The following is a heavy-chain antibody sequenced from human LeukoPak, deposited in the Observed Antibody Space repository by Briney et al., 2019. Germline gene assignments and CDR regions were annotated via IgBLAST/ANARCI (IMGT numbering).Heavy chain of an antibody. CDR1: GFTFSDYY. CDR2: IDSGITM. D-gene: IGHD5-18*01. J-gene: IGHJ4*02. Sequence: PGGSLRLSCTASGFTFSDYYMNWIRQAPGKGLEWVSYIDSGITMYYADSVKGRFTISRDNAKNSLRLQMNSLRAEDTAVYYCASGGYNYGRYYFDYWGQGILVTVSS. CDR3: ASGGYNYGRYYFDY. V-gene: IGHV3-11*01.